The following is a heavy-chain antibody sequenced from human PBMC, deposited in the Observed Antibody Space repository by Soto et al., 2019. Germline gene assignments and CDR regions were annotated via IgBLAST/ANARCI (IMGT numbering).Heavy chain of an antibody. CDR3: ARVRPNYYGSGSHPYYYFDY. D-gene: IGHD3-10*01. CDR2: IYYSGST. Sequence: PSETLSLTCTVSGGSISSYYWSWIRQPPGKGLEWIGYIYYSGSTNYNPSLKSRVTISVDTSKNQFSLKLSSVTAADTAVYYCARVRPNYYGSGSHPYYYFDYWGQGTLVTVSS. V-gene: IGHV4-59*01. J-gene: IGHJ4*02. CDR1: GGSISSYY.